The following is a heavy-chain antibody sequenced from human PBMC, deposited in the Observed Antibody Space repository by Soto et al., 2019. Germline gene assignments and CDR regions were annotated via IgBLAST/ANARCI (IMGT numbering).Heavy chain of an antibody. J-gene: IGHJ3*02. CDR2: IYYSGST. CDR1: GGSISSGDYY. CDR3: AREGGDGYNSNAFDI. Sequence: PSETMSLTCTVSGGSISSGDYYWSWIRQPPGKGLEWIGHIYYSGSTYYNPSLKSRVTITVDTSKNQFSLKLSSVTAADTAVYYCAREGGDGYNSNAFDIWGQGTMVTVSS. D-gene: IGHD5-12*01. V-gene: IGHV4-30-4*01.